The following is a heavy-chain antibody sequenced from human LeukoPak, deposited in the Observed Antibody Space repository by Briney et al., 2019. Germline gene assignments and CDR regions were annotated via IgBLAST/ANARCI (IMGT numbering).Heavy chain of an antibody. D-gene: IGHD4-11*01. CDR3: ARAPDYIEDY. J-gene: IGHJ4*02. V-gene: IGHV3-30-3*01. CDR2: ISYDGSNK. Sequence: VAVISYDGSNKFYADSVKGRFTISRDNSKNTLYLQMNSLRAEDTAVYYCARAPDYIEDYWGQGTLVTVSS.